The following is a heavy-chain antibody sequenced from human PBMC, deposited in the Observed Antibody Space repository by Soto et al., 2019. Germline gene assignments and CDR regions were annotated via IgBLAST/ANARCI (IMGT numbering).Heavy chain of an antibody. Sequence: GGSLRLSCAASGFTFSSYSMNWVRQAPGKGLEWVSSISSSSSYIYYADSVKGRFTISRDNAKNSLYLQMNSLRAEDTAVYYCARDKCGYSSGCEGDYWGQGTLVTVSS. CDR3: ARDKCGYSSGCEGDY. CDR1: GFTFSSYS. J-gene: IGHJ4*02. CDR2: ISSSSSYI. D-gene: IGHD6-19*01. V-gene: IGHV3-21*01.